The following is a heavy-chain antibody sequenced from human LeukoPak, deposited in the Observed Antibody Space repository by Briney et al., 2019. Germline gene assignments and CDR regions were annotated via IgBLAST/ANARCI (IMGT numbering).Heavy chain of an antibody. CDR3: ARDKSYGDSEDY. Sequence: PGGSLRLSCAASGFTFSNYAMNWVRQAPGKGLEWVSLISGSTGSTYYADSVKGRFSISRDNSKNTVYLQMNSLRAEDTAVYYCARDKSYGDSEDYWGQGTLVTVSS. CDR2: ISGSTGST. D-gene: IGHD4-17*01. V-gene: IGHV3-23*01. CDR1: GFTFSNYA. J-gene: IGHJ4*02.